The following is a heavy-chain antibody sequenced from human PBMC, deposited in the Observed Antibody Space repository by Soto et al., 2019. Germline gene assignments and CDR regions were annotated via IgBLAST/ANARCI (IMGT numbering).Heavy chain of an antibody. J-gene: IGHJ4*02. CDR3: AKGSGYSGYEDYFDY. V-gene: IGHV3-23*01. CDR1: GFTLSTYA. D-gene: IGHD5-12*01. Sequence: RGSLPLSCVSSGFTLSTYAMSWVRQAPGKGLDWVSAISGSGGSTYYADSVKGRFTISRDNSKNTLYLQMNSLRAEDTAVYYCAKGSGYSGYEDYFDYWGQGTMVTVSS. CDR2: ISGSGGST.